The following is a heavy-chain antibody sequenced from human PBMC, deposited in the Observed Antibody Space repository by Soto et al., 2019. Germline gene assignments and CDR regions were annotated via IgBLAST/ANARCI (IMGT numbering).Heavy chain of an antibody. CDR3: ALALGPTTGLDY. CDR1: GASTVSHYH. D-gene: IGHD1-26*01. V-gene: IGHV4-31*02. Sequence: QVQLQESGPGLVKPSQTLSLTCSVSGASTVSHYHWTWIRQPPGKGLEWMGYIFNSGTTFSNPSLPSRLSISMDTSGNHFSLELRSVTAADTAVYYCALALGPTTGLDYGGQGTLVTVSS. J-gene: IGHJ4*02. CDR2: IFNSGTT.